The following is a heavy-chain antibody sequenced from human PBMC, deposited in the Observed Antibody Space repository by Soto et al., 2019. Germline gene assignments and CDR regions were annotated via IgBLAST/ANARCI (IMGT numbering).Heavy chain of an antibody. CDR2: IYDSGST. CDR3: ARHTSSSWYSDWFDP. V-gene: IGHV4-59*08. Sequence: SETLSLTCTVSGGSISSYYWSWIRQPPGKGLEWIGYIYDSGSTNYNPSHKSRVTISVDTSKNQFSLKLNSVTAADTAVYYCARHTSSSWYSDWFDPWGQGTLVTVSS. J-gene: IGHJ5*02. CDR1: GGSISSYY. D-gene: IGHD6-13*01.